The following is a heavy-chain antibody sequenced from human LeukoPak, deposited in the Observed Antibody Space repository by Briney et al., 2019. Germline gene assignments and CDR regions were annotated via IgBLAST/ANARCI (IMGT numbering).Heavy chain of an antibody. CDR3: ARVTSVVVVITA. Sequence: SETLSLTCAVYGGSFSGYYWSWLRQPPGKGLEWIGEINHSGSTNYNPSLKSRVTISVDTSKNQFSLNLSSVTAADTAVYYCARVTSVVVVITAWGQGTLVTVSP. J-gene: IGHJ5*02. CDR1: GGSFSGYY. V-gene: IGHV4-34*01. CDR2: INHSGST. D-gene: IGHD3-22*01.